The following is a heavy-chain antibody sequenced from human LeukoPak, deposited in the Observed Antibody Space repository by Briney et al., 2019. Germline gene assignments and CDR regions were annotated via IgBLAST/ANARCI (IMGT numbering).Heavy chain of an antibody. CDR1: GFTVSSNY. CDR2: IYSGGST. J-gene: IGHJ6*02. V-gene: IGHV3-66*01. Sequence: GGSLRLSCAASGFTVSSNYMSWVRQAPGKGLEWVSVIYSGGSTYYADSVKGRFTISRDNSKNTLYLQMNSLRAEDTAVYYCARVLWEYGMDVWGQGTTVTVSS. D-gene: IGHD1-26*01. CDR3: ARVLWEYGMDV.